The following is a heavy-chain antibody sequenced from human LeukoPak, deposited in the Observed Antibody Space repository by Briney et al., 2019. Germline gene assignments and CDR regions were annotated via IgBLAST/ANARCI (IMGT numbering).Heavy chain of an antibody. Sequence: GGSLRLSCAASGFTFSSYGMHGVRQAPGKGLEWVAVIWYDGSNKYYADSVKGRFTISRDNSKNTLYLQMNSLRAEDTAVYYCARGLFVDTAMDFDYWGQGTLVTVSS. D-gene: IGHD5-18*01. CDR2: IWYDGSNK. CDR1: GFTFSSYG. J-gene: IGHJ4*02. V-gene: IGHV3-33*01. CDR3: ARGLFVDTAMDFDY.